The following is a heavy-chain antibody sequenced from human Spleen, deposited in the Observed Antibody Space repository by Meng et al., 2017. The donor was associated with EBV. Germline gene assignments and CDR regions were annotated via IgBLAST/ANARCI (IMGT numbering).Heavy chain of an antibody. D-gene: IGHD6-13*01. Sequence: QVRRQHGGAGLLKPSETLSLTCAVYGVSFSDFYWSWIRQPPGKGLEWIGEINHSGTTNYNPSLKSRLTISVDTSKNQFSLKMNSVTAADTAVYYCARVRLAAGTYYFDYWGQGTLVTVSS. CDR2: INHSGTT. CDR1: GVSFSDFY. CDR3: ARVRLAAGTYYFDY. J-gene: IGHJ4*02. V-gene: IGHV4-34*01.